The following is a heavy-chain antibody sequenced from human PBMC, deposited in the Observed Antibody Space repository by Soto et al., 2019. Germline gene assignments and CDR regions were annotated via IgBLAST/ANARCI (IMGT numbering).Heavy chain of an antibody. CDR2: ISSNGGST. CDR3: VKGPIAAAGPDFDY. D-gene: IGHD6-13*01. V-gene: IGHV3-64D*08. Sequence: KGLEYVSAISSNGGSTYYADSVKGRFTISRDNSKNTLYLQMSSLRTEDTAVYYCVKGPIAAAGPDFDYWGQGTLVTVSS. J-gene: IGHJ4*02.